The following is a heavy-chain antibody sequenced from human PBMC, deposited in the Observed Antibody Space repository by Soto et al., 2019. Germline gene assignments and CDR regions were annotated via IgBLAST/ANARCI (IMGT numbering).Heavy chain of an antibody. Sequence: GGSLRLSCAASGFTFSSYGMHWVRQSPGKGLEWVAVISYDGRNTYYADSVKGRFTTSRDNSKNTLYLQMNSLRTEGTAAYYCAKDQGWARPFAYGMHVWGQGTPVTAP. J-gene: IGHJ6*02. CDR2: ISYDGRNT. CDR3: AKDQGWARPFAYGMHV. CDR1: GFTFSSYG. D-gene: IGHD1-26*01. V-gene: IGHV3-30*18.